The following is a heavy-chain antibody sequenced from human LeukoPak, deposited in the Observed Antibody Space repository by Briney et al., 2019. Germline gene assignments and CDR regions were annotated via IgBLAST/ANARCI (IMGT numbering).Heavy chain of an antibody. D-gene: IGHD3-22*01. CDR3: ARGGWLPDY. J-gene: IGHJ4*02. V-gene: IGHV3-7*01. Sequence: GGSLRLSCAASGFTFSRYWMSWVRQAPGKGLEWVANIRQDGSEKYYVDSVQGRFTISRDNAKNSLYLQMNSLRAGDTAVYYCARGGWLPDYWGQGTLVTVSS. CDR1: GFTFSRYW. CDR2: IRQDGSEK.